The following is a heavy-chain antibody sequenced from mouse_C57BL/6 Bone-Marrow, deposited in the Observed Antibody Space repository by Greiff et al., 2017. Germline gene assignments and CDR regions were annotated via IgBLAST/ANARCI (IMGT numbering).Heavy chain of an antibody. D-gene: IGHD1-1*01. J-gene: IGHJ1*03. V-gene: IGHV1-4*01. CDR1: GYTFTSYT. Sequence: QVQLQQSGAELARPGASVKMSCKASGYTFTSYTMHWVKQRPGQGLEWIGYINPSSGYTKYNQKFKDKATLTADKSSSTAYMQLSSLTSEDSAVYYCARFLPISYYGSSDVGNWYFDVWGTGTTVTVSS. CDR2: INPSSGYT. CDR3: ARFLPISYYGSSDVGNWYFDV.